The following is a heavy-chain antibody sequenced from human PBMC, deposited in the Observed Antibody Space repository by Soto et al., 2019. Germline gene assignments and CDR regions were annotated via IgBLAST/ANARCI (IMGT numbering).Heavy chain of an antibody. Sequence: PVWSLRLSCAASVFTFSDYYMNWIRHAPCKVPEFVSYIISSSSYTKYADSVKGRFIVSRDNAKNSLYMRMNSLRAEDTAVYYCARDLRDISAAGISANWYFDIWGRGTLVTVSS. J-gene: IGHJ2*01. CDR2: IISSSSYT. CDR3: ARDLRDISAAGISANWYFDI. V-gene: IGHV3-11*06. D-gene: IGHD6-13*01. CDR1: VFTFSDYY.